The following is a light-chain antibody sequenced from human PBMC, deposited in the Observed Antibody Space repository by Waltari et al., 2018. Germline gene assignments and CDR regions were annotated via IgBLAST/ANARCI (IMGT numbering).Light chain of an antibody. J-gene: IGKJ1*01. V-gene: IGKV3-20*01. CDR3: QHYLRVPVT. CDR2: GAS. Sequence: EIVLTQSPGTLSLSVGERATVPCRASERGSRALAWYQQKPGQAPRLLIYGASTRATGIPDRFSGRGSGTDVSLTISRLEPDDCAVYYCQHYLRVPVTFGQGTTVEI. CDR1: ERGSRA.